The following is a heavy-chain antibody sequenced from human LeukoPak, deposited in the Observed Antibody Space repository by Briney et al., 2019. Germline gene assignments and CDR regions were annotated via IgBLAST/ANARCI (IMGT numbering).Heavy chain of an antibody. J-gene: IGHJ4*02. Sequence: PGRSLRLSCAASGFTFSGYGMHWVRQTPGKGLEWVAVIWYDGSNKYYADSVKGRVTISRDHSNNTLYLQMNRLRAEDQAVYYCARWIPQTGVMLDYWGQGTLVTVPS. CDR3: ARWIPQTGVMLDY. CDR1: GFTFSGYG. D-gene: IGHD5-18*01. CDR2: IWYDGSNK. V-gene: IGHV3-33*01.